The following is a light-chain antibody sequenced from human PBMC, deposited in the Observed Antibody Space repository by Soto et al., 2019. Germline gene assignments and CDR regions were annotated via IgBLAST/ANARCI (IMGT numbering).Light chain of an antibody. Sequence: QSALTQPASVSGSPGQSITISCSGTTSDVGTYNYVSWYQIRPGTVPKLIIYEVTDRPSGVSNRFSGSKSDTTASLTISGLQAEDEADYYCSSYTRTSTLYVFGTGTKVTVL. V-gene: IGLV2-14*01. J-gene: IGLJ1*01. CDR1: TSDVGTYNY. CDR2: EVT. CDR3: SSYTRTSTLYV.